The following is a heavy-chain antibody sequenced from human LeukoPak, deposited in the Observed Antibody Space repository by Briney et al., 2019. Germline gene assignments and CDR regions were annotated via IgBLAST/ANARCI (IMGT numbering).Heavy chain of an antibody. D-gene: IGHD2-15*01. J-gene: IGHJ5*02. CDR1: GYTFTSYA. CDR2: INAGNGNT. V-gene: IGHV1-3*01. CDR3: ARDRGYCSGGSCYPNWFDP. Sequence: ASVKVSCKASGYTFTSYAMHWVRRAPGQRLEWMGWINAGNGNTKYSQKFQGRVTITRDTSASTAYMELSSLRSEDTAVYYCARDRGYCSGGSCYPNWFDPWGQGTLVTVSS.